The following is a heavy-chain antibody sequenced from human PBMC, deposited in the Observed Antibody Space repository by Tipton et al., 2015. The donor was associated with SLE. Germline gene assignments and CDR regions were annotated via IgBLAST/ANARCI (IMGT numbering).Heavy chain of an antibody. CDR3: ASYDISYFQH. CDR1: GLTFSSYT. D-gene: IGHD3-9*01. Sequence: RSLRLSCAASGLTFSSYTMHWVRQAPGKGLEWVAVISYDGSNKYYADSVKGRFTISRDNSKNTLYLQMNSLRAEDTAVYYCASYDISYFQHWGQGTLVTVSS. V-gene: IGHV3-30*04. CDR2: ISYDGSNK. J-gene: IGHJ1*01.